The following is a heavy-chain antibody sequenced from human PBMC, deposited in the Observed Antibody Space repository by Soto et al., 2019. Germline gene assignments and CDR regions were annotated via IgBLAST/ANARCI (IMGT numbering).Heavy chain of an antibody. D-gene: IGHD3-22*01. CDR3: AKARADYYDSSGYPVDY. CDR1: GFTFSSYA. Sequence: EVQLLESGGGLVQPGGSLRLSCAASGFTFSSYAMSWVRQAPGKGLEWVSAISGSGGSTYYAGSVKGRFIISRDNSKNTLYLQMNSLRAEDTAVHYCAKARADYYDSSGYPVDYWGQGTLVTVSS. V-gene: IGHV3-23*01. CDR2: ISGSGGST. J-gene: IGHJ4*02.